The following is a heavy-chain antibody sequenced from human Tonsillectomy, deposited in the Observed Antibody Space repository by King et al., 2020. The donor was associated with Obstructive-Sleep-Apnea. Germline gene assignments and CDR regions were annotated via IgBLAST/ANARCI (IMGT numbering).Heavy chain of an antibody. Sequence: VQLVESGGGVVQPGRSLRLSCAASGFTFSSYAMHWVRQAPGKGLEWVAVISYDGSNKYYADSVKGRFTISRDNSKTTLYLQMNRLRAEDTAVYYCAREGQGTGVNWFDPWGQGTLVTVSS. V-gene: IGHV3-30-3*01. CDR2: ISYDGSNK. D-gene: IGHD1-14*01. CDR1: GFTFSSYA. J-gene: IGHJ5*02. CDR3: AREGQGTGVNWFDP.